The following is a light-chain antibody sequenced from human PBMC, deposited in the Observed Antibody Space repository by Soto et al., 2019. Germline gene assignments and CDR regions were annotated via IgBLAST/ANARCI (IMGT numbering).Light chain of an antibody. CDR3: SSYTSSSTRV. J-gene: IGLJ1*01. Sequence: QSVLTQPAPVSGSPGQSITISCTGTSSDVGAYIYVSWYQHHPGKAPKVMIYEVTNRPSGVSDRFSGSKSGNTASLTISGLQAEDEADYYCSSYTSSSTRVFGTGTKVTVL. CDR1: SSDVGAYIY. V-gene: IGLV2-14*01. CDR2: EVT.